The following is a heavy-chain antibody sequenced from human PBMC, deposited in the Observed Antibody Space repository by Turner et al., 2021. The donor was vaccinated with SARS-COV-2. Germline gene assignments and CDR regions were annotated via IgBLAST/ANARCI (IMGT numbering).Heavy chain of an antibody. CDR2: IWYDGSNK. D-gene: IGHD4-17*01. J-gene: IGHJ3*02. CDR1: VFTFSIYG. Sequence: QVQLVDSGGVVVQPGRSLTLSCAASVFTFSIYGMHWVRQARGKGQEWVAVIWYDGSNKCNADYVKGRFTITRDNSKNTQKLQMNSLRAEDTAVYYCARGANGEYEDAFDIWGQGTLVTIS. V-gene: IGHV3-33*01. CDR3: ARGANGEYEDAFDI.